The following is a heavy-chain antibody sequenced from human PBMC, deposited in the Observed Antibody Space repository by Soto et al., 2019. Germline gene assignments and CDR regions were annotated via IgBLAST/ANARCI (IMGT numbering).Heavy chain of an antibody. CDR1: GFTVSSKY. Sequence: GGSLRLSCAASGFTVSSKYMSWVRQAPGKGLEWVSLIQSGGPTYYADSVKGRFTISRDTSENTLYLQMNSLRAEDTAVYYCARDRLQSTADYYMDVWGKGTTVTVSS. J-gene: IGHJ6*03. CDR3: ARDRLQSTADYYMDV. D-gene: IGHD4-4*01. CDR2: IQSGGPT. V-gene: IGHV3-66*01.